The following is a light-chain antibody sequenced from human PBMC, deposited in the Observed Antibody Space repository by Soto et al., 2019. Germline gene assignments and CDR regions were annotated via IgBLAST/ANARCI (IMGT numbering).Light chain of an antibody. CDR3: QQSYSTPLT. V-gene: IGKV1-39*01. Sequence: DIQMTQSPATLSASVGDRVTIASRGNQNISSYLNWYQQKPGIAPKLLIYAASNLQSGVPSRFSGSGSGTDFTLTISSLLPEDFATYHCQQSYSTPLTFGGGTKVEIK. CDR2: AAS. CDR1: QNISSY. J-gene: IGKJ4*01.